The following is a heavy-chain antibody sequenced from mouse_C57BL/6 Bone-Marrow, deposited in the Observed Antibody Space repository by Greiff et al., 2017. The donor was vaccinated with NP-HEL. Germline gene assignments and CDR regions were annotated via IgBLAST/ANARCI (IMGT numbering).Heavy chain of an antibody. CDR2: IYPGSGST. V-gene: IGHV1-55*01. D-gene: IGHD1-1*01. Sequence: QVQLQQPGAELVKPGASVKMSCKASGYTFTSYWITWVKQRPGQGLEWIGDIYPGSGSTNYNEKFKSKATLTVDTSSSTAYMQLSSLTSEDSAVYYGARIYYGSSYFDYWGQGTTLTVSS. CDR3: ARIYYGSSYFDY. J-gene: IGHJ2*01. CDR1: GYTFTSYW.